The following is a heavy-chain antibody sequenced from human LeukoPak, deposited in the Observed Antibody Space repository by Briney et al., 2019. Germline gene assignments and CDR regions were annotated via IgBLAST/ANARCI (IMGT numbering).Heavy chain of an antibody. D-gene: IGHD5-18*01. V-gene: IGHV4-59*01. CDR1: GGSISNYY. Sequence: SETLSLTCTVSGGSISNYYWNWIRQPAGEGLEWIGYINYSGRTNYNPSLKSRVTISVDMSKNQFSLKLSSVTAADTAVYYCARGERGYSYGYQFDPWGQGTLVTVSS. CDR2: INYSGRT. CDR3: ARGERGYSYGYQFDP. J-gene: IGHJ5*02.